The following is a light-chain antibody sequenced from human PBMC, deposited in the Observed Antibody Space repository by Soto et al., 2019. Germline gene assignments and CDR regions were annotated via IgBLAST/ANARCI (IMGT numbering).Light chain of an antibody. CDR2: NNN. J-gene: IGLJ2*01. CDR3: AAWDDSLNGHVV. CDR1: YSNIGSNA. Sequence: QSVLTQPPSASGTPGQRVTISCSGSYSNIGSNAVNWYQRLPGTAPRLVIYNNNQRPSGVPDRFSGSKSGTSASLAISGLQSGDEADYYCAAWDDSLNGHVVFGGGTKLTVL. V-gene: IGLV1-44*01.